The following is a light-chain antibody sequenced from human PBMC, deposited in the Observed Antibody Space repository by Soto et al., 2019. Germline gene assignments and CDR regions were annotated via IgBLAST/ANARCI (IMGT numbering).Light chain of an antibody. J-gene: IGKJ5*01. CDR2: DAS. CDR1: QDISNY. V-gene: IGKV1-33*01. CDR3: QQYDNLLAT. Sequence: DIQMTQSPSSLSASVGDRFTITCQASQDISNYLNWYQHKPGKAPKLLIYDASNLETGVPSRFSGSGSGTDFTFTISSLQPEDIATYYCQQYDNLLATFGQGTRLEI.